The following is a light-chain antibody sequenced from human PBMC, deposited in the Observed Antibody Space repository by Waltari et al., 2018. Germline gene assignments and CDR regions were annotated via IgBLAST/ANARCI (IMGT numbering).Light chain of an antibody. V-gene: IGLV2-11*01. Sequence: QSALTQPPSVSGSPGQSVTIPCLGTDSDIGDTNYCSWYQQHPGKAPKLIIFDVNARPSGVPDRFSGSKSGNTASLTISGLQFEDESDYVCCSYAGHFTWVFGGGTKLTVL. CDR1: DSDIGDTNY. CDR2: DVN. J-gene: IGLJ3*02. CDR3: CSYAGHFTWV.